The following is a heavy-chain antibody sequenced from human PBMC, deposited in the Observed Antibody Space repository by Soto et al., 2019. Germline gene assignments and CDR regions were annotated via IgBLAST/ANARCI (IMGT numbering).Heavy chain of an antibody. J-gene: IGHJ4*02. CDR1: GYAFTSHY. D-gene: IGHD3-9*01. CDR3: AREEKNYDILTGYYKYFDY. Sequence: VKGYCKAAGYAFTSHYMHWVRKTHGQGLEWMGIINPSGGSTSYAQKFQGRVTMTRDTPTSTVYMELSSLRSEDTAVYYCAREEKNYDILTGYYKYFDYWGQGTLVTVSS. V-gene: IGHV1-46*01. CDR2: INPSGGST.